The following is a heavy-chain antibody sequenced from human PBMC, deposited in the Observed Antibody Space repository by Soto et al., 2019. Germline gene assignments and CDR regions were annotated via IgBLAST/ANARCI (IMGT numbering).Heavy chain of an antibody. CDR1: GFTFSSYG. Sequence: GGSLRLSCAASGFTFSSYGMHWVRQAPGKGLEWVAVISYDGSNKYYADSVKGRFTISRDNSKNTLYLQMNSLRAEDTAVYYCAKNPGMATIEDAFDIWGKGTTVTVSS. V-gene: IGHV3-30*18. J-gene: IGHJ3*02. CDR2: ISYDGSNK. D-gene: IGHD5-12*01. CDR3: AKNPGMATIEDAFDI.